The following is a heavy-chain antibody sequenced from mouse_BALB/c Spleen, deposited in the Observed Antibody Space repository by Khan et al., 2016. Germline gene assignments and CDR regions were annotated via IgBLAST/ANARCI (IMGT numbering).Heavy chain of an antibody. V-gene: IGHV7-3*02. J-gene: IGHJ1*01. CDR2: ARNKANGFTA. Sequence: EVELVESGGGLVQPGGSLRLSCTTSGFTFTDYYMSWVRQPPGEALEWLGFARNKANGFTAASSASVKGRFTISRDNSQNILYLQMNTLRAEDSATYYCARDVNDGYYWYLDVWGAGTTVTVSS. CDR3: ARDVNDGYYWYLDV. D-gene: IGHD2-3*01. CDR1: GFTFTDYY.